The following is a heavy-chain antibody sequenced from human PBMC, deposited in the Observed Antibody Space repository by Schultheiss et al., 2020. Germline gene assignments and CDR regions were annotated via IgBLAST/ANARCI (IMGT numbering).Heavy chain of an antibody. D-gene: IGHD6-19*01. CDR1: GDSVSSNSAA. CDR2: TYYRSKWYN. J-gene: IGHJ3*02. Sequence: SQTLSLTCAISGDSVSSNSAAWNWIRQSPSRGLEWLGRTYYRSKWYNDYPVSLKGRITINPDPSKNQFSLHLNSVTPEDTAVYYCATRRIAVAGDDAFDIWGQGTMVTVSS. V-gene: IGHV6-1*01. CDR3: ATRRIAVAGDDAFDI.